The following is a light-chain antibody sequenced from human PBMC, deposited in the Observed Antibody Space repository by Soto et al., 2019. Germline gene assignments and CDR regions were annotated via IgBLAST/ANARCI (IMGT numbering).Light chain of an antibody. CDR2: YDD. J-gene: IGLJ1*01. CDR1: SSNIGSNA. Sequence: QSVLTQPPSVSGAPRQRVTISCSGSSSNIGSNAVNWYQQFPGKAPKLLIYYDDLLASGVSARFSGSKSGITASLTISGLQAEDEADYYCSSYTSSSLGVFGTGTKVTVL. V-gene: IGLV1-36*01. CDR3: SSYTSSSLGV.